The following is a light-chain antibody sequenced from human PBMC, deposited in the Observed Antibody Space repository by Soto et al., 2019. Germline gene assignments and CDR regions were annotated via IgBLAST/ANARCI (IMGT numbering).Light chain of an antibody. CDR1: SSVVGSYNL. Sequence: LTQPASVSGSPGQSITISCTGTSSVVGSYNLVSWYQQHPGKAPKLMIYEGSKRPSGVSNRFSGSKSGNTASLTISGLQAEDEADYYCCSYAGSSTYVFGSGTKVPVL. CDR3: CSYAGSSTYV. V-gene: IGLV2-23*01. J-gene: IGLJ1*01. CDR2: EGS.